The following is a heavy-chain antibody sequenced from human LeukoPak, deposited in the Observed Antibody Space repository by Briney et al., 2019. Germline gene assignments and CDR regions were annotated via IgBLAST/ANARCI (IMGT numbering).Heavy chain of an antibody. V-gene: IGHV1-46*01. CDR2: INPSGGST. CDR1: GYTFTSYY. CDR3: ARETTTVTTHTDY. J-gene: IGHJ4*02. Sequence: GASVKVSCKASGYTFTSYYMHWVRQAPGQGLEWMGIINPSGGSTSYAQKFQGRVTITADKSTSTAYMELSSLRSEDTAVYYCARETTTVTTHTDYWGQGTLVTVSS. D-gene: IGHD4-17*01.